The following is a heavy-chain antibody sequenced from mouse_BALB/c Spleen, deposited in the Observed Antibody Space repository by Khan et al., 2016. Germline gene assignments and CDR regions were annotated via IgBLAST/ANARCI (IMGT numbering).Heavy chain of an antibody. CDR2: TNPTNGRT. J-gene: IGHJ2*01. CDR1: GYTFTSYW. CDR3: ARIKKIVATYFDY. Sequence: QVQLKESGAELVKAGASVTMSCKASGYTFTSYWMHRVKQRLGQGLEGFAETNPTNGRTYNTEKFKSKATLTVDKSSSTAYMLLSGPTFEDSAVYYCARIKKIVATYFDYWGQGTTLTVSS. D-gene: IGHD1-1*01. V-gene: IGHV1S81*02.